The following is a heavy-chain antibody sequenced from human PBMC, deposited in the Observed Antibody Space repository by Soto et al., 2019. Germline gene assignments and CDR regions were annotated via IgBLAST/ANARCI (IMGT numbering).Heavy chain of an antibody. V-gene: IGHV3-33*01. CDR1: GFTFSSYG. CDR2: IWYDGSNK. J-gene: IGHJ4*02. CDR3: ARDGITPLTGYSSGWYLGY. D-gene: IGHD6-19*01. Sequence: QVQLVESGGGVVQPGRSLRLSCAASGFTFSSYGMHWVRQAPGKGLEWVAVIWYDGSNKYYADSVKGRFTISRDNSKNTMYLRRIILRAEDTAVYYCARDGITPLTGYSSGWYLGYWGQGTLVTVSS.